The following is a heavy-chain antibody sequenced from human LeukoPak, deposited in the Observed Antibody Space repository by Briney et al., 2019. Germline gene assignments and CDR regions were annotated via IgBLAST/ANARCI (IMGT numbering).Heavy chain of an antibody. CDR1: AGSITSSSYY. CDR3: ARGKRGYSGYDYRFGY. CDR2: INHSGST. Sequence: SETLSLTCTVSAGSITSSSYYWGWIRQPPGKGLEWIGEINHSGSTNYNPSLKSRVTISVDTSKNQFSLKLSSVTAADTAVYYCARGKRGYSGYDYRFGYWGQGTLVTVS. J-gene: IGHJ4*02. V-gene: IGHV4-39*07. D-gene: IGHD5-12*01.